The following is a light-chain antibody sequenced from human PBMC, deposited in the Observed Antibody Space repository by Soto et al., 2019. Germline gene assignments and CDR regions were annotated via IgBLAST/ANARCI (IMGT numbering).Light chain of an antibody. J-gene: IGKJ1*01. CDR3: QQTYTTPRT. Sequence: DIQMTQSPSSLSASLGDRISITCRASHTASNYVNWYQQKPGKAPTLLISATSTLQSGVPSRFSGSGSGTDFTLTITSLQPEDFAIYYCQQTYTTPRTFGQGTKVDIK. CDR2: ATS. V-gene: IGKV1-39*01. CDR1: HTASNY.